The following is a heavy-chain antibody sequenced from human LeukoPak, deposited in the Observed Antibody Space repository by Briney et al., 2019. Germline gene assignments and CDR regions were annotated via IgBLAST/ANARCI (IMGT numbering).Heavy chain of an antibody. D-gene: IGHD3-22*01. CDR2: IWCDGSNK. J-gene: IGHJ4*02. Sequence: GGSLRLSCAASGFTFSSYGMHWVRQAPGKGLEWVAVIWCDGSNKYYADSVKGRFTISRDNSKNTLYLQMNSLRADDTAVYYCARGYSGYSSAANYWGQGTLVTVSS. CDR1: GFTFSSYG. CDR3: ARGYSGYSSAANY. V-gene: IGHV3-33*01.